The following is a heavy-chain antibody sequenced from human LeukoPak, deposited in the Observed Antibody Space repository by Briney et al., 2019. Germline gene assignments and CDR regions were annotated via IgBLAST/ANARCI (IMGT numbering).Heavy chain of an antibody. V-gene: IGHV4-39*07. CDR3: QVWFR. D-gene: IGHD3-10*01. Sequence: SETLSLTCTVSGGSISSSSYYWSWIRQPPKKGLEWIGEINHSGSTNYNPSLKSRVTISVDTSKNQFSLKLSSVTAADTAVYYCQVWFRWGQGTLVTVSS. CDR2: INHSGST. J-gene: IGHJ4*02. CDR1: GGSISSSSYY.